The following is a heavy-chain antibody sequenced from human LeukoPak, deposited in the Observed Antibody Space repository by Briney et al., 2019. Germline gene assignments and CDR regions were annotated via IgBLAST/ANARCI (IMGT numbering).Heavy chain of an antibody. Sequence: ASVKVSCKASGYTFSVYYIHWMRQAPEQGLEWMGWIVPNSGGTNYAQKFQGRVTMTRDKSISTAYMELSSLRSDDTAVYFCARGILMTGNYGAFDIWGQGTTVTVSS. D-gene: IGHD3-9*01. CDR3: ARGILMTGNYGAFDI. J-gene: IGHJ3*02. CDR1: GYTFSVYY. CDR2: IVPNSGGT. V-gene: IGHV1-2*02.